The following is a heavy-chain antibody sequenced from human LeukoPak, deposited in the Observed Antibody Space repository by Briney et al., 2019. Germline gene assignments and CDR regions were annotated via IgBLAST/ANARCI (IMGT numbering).Heavy chain of an antibody. J-gene: IGHJ4*02. Sequence: SETLSLTCTVSGGSISTYYWSWIRQPPGTGLEWIGYIYYSGSTNYNPSLKSRVTISVDTSKNQFSLKLISVTAADTAVYYCARVVNTSGWPYLDYWGQGTLVTVSS. CDR1: GGSISTYY. CDR2: IYYSGST. V-gene: IGHV4-59*12. CDR3: ARVVNTSGWPYLDY. D-gene: IGHD6-19*01.